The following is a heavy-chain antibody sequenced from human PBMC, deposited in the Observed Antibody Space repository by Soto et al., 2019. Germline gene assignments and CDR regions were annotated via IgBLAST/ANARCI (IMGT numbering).Heavy chain of an antibody. CDR3: AASIFYYGMDV. CDR1: GYTFTNYW. CDR2: IYPGDSDT. J-gene: IGHJ6*02. V-gene: IGHV5-51*01. Sequence: GESLKISCKGSGYTFTNYWIGWVRQMPGKGLEWMGIIYPGDSDTKYDPSFQGQVTISADKSITTTYLQWSSLKASDTAIYYCAASIFYYGMDVWGQGTTVTVSS.